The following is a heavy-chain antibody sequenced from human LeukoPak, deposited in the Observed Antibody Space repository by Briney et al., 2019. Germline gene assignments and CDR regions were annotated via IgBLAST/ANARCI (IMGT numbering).Heavy chain of an antibody. CDR2: INPNSGGT. J-gene: IGHJ4*02. CDR1: GYTFTGYY. V-gene: IGHV1-2*02. Sequence: ASVKVSCKASGYTFTGYYMHWVRQAPGQGLEWMGWINPNSGGTNYAQKFQGRVTMTRDTSISTAYMELSRLRSDDTAVYYCAGSRSTAAVHFDYWGQGTLVTVSS. CDR3: AGSRSTAAVHFDY. D-gene: IGHD6-13*01.